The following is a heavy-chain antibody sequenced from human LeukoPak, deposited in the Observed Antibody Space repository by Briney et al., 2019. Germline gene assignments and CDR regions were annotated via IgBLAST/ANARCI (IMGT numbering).Heavy chain of an antibody. Sequence: SETLSLTCSVSGGSISGYYWSWIRQPPGKGLEWIGWIHYTGSTHYNPSLKSRLTISIATSKNQFSLKGSSVPAADTAVYYCARYAAAGGPNWFDPWGQGTLVTVSS. D-gene: IGHD6-13*01. V-gene: IGHV4-59*01. CDR2: IHYTGST. CDR3: ARYAAAGGPNWFDP. J-gene: IGHJ5*02. CDR1: GGSISGYY.